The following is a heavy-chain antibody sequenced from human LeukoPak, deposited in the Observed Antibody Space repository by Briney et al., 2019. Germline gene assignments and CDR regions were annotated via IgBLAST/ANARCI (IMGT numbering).Heavy chain of an antibody. Sequence: WVSYICSSSSTIYYAYSVKGRFTISTDNAKNSLYLQMNSLRAEDTAVYYCARGLGWAVVYWGQGTLVTVSS. CDR3: ARGLGWAVVY. V-gene: IGHV3-48*01. CDR2: ICSSSSTI. J-gene: IGHJ4*02. D-gene: IGHD2-15*01.